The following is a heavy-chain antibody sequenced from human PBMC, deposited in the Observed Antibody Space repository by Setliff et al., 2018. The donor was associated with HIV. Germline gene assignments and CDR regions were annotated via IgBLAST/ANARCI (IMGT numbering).Heavy chain of an antibody. J-gene: IGHJ5*02. CDR2: INPTGGGT. Sequence: ASVKVSCKASGYTFTDHYMHWVRQAPGQGLEWMGWINPTGGGTNYAQKFQGRVTMTRDTSINTAYMELRSLRSDDTAVYYCARDPRHYYDTTGYSPYNWFDPWGQGTLVTVSS. CDR3: ARDPRHYYDTTGYSPYNWFDP. CDR1: GYTFTDHY. V-gene: IGHV1-2*02. D-gene: IGHD3-22*01.